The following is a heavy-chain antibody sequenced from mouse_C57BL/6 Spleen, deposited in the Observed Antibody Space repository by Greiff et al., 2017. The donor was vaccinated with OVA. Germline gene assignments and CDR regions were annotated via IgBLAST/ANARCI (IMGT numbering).Heavy chain of an antibody. D-gene: IGHD2-4*01. Sequence: VQLQQSGAELVRPGASVTLSCKASGYTFTDYEMHWVKQTPVHGLEWIGAIDPETGGTAYNQKFKGKAILTADKSSSTAYMELRSLTSEDSAVYYCTREGGYYDYDGAWFAYWGQGTLVTVSA. J-gene: IGHJ3*01. V-gene: IGHV1-15*01. CDR1: GYTFTDYE. CDR3: TREGGYYDYDGAWFAY. CDR2: IDPETGGT.